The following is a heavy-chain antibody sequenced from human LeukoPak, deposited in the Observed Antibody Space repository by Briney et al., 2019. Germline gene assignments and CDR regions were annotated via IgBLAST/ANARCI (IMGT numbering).Heavy chain of an antibody. J-gene: IGHJ4*02. CDR1: GFTVSSNY. CDR3: AKSGSTSWYLDY. CDR2: LYSGGNT. Sequence: GGSLRLSCAVSGFTVSSNYMSWVRQAPGKGLEWVSVLYSGGNTYYADSVKGRFTISRDNSKNTLYLQMSSLRAEDAAVYYCAKSGSTSWYLDYWGQGTLVTVSS. D-gene: IGHD6-13*01. V-gene: IGHV3-53*01.